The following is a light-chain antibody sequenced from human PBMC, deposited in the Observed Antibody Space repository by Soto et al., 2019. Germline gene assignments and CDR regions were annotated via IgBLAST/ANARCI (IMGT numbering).Light chain of an antibody. Sequence: DIQMTQSPSTLSASVGDRVTITCRASQSISTWLAWYQQKPGKAPKLLIYAACSLESGVPSRFSGSGSGTEFTLTISSLQPDDFATYYCQQYNTYVTFGGGTKVAIK. CDR3: QQYNTYVT. V-gene: IGKV1-5*01. CDR2: AAC. CDR1: QSISTW. J-gene: IGKJ4*01.